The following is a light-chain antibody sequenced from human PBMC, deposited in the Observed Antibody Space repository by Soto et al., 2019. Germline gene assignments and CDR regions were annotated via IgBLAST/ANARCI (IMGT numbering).Light chain of an antibody. CDR2: AAS. V-gene: IGKV3D-20*02. Sequence: EIVLTQSPGTLSLSPGESATLSCRASQSVSSSYSAWFQQKPGQAPRLLMSAASSRATGIPDRFSGSGSGTDFTLTISSLEPEDFAVYYCQQRGDWPPITFGQGTRLEIK. CDR3: QQRGDWPPIT. J-gene: IGKJ5*01. CDR1: QSVSSSY.